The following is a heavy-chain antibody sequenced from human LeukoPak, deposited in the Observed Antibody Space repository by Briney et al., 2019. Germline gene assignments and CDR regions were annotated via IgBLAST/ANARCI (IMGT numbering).Heavy chain of an antibody. V-gene: IGHV4-34*11. D-gene: IGHD3-10*01. CDR2: IYYTGTT. CDR3: ARGGFYGHPFDF. J-gene: IGHJ4*02. CDR1: GGSFKDYS. Sequence: SETLSLTCAVYGGSFKDYSWNWIRQSPEKGLEWIGSIYYTGTTNYNPSLESRVTISVDASNNQVSLTLNSVTAADTAVYFCARGGFYGHPFDFGGQGTLVTVSS.